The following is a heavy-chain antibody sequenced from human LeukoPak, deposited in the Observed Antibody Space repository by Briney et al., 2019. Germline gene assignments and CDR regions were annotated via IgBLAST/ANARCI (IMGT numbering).Heavy chain of an antibody. CDR1: GFTFSSYG. D-gene: IGHD4/OR15-4a*01. V-gene: IGHV3-30*02. CDR2: IRYDGSSK. J-gene: IGHJ4*02. CDR3: AKGRDYGQDY. Sequence: GGSLRLSCAASGFTFSSYGMHWVRQAPGKGLEWVAFIRYDGSSKYYADSVKGRFTISRDNSKNTLSLQMNSLRAEDTAVYYCAKGRDYGQDYWGQGTLVTVSS.